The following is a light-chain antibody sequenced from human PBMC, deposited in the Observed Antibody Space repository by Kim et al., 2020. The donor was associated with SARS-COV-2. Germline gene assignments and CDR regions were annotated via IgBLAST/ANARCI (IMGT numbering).Light chain of an antibody. J-gene: IGLJ3*02. Sequence: LGQTVRITCQGDSLSSYYASWYQQKPGQAPVLVIYGKNNRPSGIPDRFSGSSSGNTASLTITGAQAEDEADYYCNSRDSSGNLNWVFGGGTKLTVL. CDR2: GKN. CDR1: SLSSYY. V-gene: IGLV3-19*01. CDR3: NSRDSSGNLNWV.